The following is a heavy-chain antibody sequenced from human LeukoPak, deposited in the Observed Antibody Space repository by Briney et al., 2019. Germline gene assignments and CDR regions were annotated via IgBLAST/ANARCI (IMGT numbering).Heavy chain of an antibody. CDR3: ATERFDP. CDR2: IHSDGRNT. Sequence: GGSLRLSCAASGFTFTYYWMHWVRQAPGKGLVWVSSIHSDGRNTNYADSVKGRFTISRDNAKNTLWLQMNSPRVEDTAVYYCATERFDPWXQGTLVTVSS. J-gene: IGHJ5*02. V-gene: IGHV3-74*01. CDR1: GFTFTYYW.